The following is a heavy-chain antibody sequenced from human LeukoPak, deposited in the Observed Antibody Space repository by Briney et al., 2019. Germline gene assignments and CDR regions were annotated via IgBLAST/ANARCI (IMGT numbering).Heavy chain of an antibody. CDR1: GGSISHYF. D-gene: IGHD3-22*01. J-gene: IGHJ4*02. CDR3: ARGPGSGYYYVDY. CDR2: IYYTGST. Sequence: SETLSLTCTVSGGSISHYFWSWIRQPPGKGLEWIGYIYYTGSTNYNPSLKSRVTISIDTSKNQFSLKVTSVTAADTAVYYCARGPGSGYYYVDYWGQGTLVTVPS. V-gene: IGHV4-59*01.